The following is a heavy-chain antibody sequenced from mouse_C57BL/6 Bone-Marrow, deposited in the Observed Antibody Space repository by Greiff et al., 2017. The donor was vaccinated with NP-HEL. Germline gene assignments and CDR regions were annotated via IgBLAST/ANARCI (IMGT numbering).Heavy chain of an antibody. CDR1: GYTFTDYN. D-gene: IGHD1-3*01. J-gene: IGHJ4*01. Sequence: EVQLQQSGPELVKPGASVKIPCKASGYTFTDYNMDWVKQSHGKSLEWIGDINPNNGGTIYNQKFKGKAPLTVDKSSSTAYMELRSLTSEDTAVYYCARRGTEVGQGYAMDYWGQGTSVTVSS. CDR2: INPNNGGT. CDR3: ARRGTEVGQGYAMDY. V-gene: IGHV1-18*01.